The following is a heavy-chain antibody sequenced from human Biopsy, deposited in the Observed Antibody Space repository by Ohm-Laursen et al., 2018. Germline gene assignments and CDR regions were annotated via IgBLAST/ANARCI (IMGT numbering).Heavy chain of an antibody. CDR1: GFTFSNYG. CDR2: IWYDGSNK. J-gene: IGHJ3*02. V-gene: IGHV3-33*01. Sequence: SLRLSCAASGFTFSNYGMHWVRQAPGKGLEWLAVIWYDGSNKYYGDSVQGRFTISRDNSKSTLYLQIHSLRAEDTAMYYCARPTNARAGGAPFDIWGQGTMVTVSS. CDR3: ARPTNARAGGAPFDI. D-gene: IGHD1-1*01.